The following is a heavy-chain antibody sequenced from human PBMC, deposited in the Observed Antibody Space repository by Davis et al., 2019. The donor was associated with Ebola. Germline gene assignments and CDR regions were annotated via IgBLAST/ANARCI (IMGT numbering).Heavy chain of an antibody. V-gene: IGHV1-18*04. Sequence: ASVKVSCKASGYTFTSYGISWVRQAPGQGLEWMGWISAYNGNTNYAQKFQDRVTMTTDTSTTTVYMELRSLRSDDTALYYCARGPAGDVVVTVPFDHWGQGTLVTVSS. CDR2: ISAYNGNT. CDR1: GYTFTSYG. J-gene: IGHJ4*02. CDR3: ARGPAGDVVVTVPFDH. D-gene: IGHD2-21*02.